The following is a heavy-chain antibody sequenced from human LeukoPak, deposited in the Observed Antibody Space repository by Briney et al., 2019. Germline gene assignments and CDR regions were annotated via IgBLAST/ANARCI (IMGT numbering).Heavy chain of an antibody. Sequence: GASVKVSCKASGYTFTSYYMHWVRQAPGQGLEWMGIINPSGGSTSYAQKFQGRVTMTRDTSTSTVYMELSSLRSEDTAVKYCARYATRRAARASCSEYGGQGTLVTVSS. CDR3: ARYATRRAARASCSEY. V-gene: IGHV1-46*01. J-gene: IGHJ4*02. CDR2: INPSGGST. D-gene: IGHD6-6*01. CDR1: GYTFTSYY.